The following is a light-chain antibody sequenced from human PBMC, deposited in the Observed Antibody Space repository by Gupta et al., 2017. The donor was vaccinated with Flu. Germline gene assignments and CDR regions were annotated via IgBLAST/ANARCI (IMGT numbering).Light chain of an antibody. CDR1: QSISSN. CDR3: QHSHNNSDPPLT. Sequence: DIQLTQSPSSLSASVGERVTITCRSSQSISSNLNWYQQKQGKARKLLIFSASSSHSRAPAMSSGSGSGAGFTVTISSLQPQDFEIYTCQHSHNNSDPPLTFGQGTKVEI. J-gene: IGKJ1*01. CDR2: SAS. V-gene: IGKV1-39*01.